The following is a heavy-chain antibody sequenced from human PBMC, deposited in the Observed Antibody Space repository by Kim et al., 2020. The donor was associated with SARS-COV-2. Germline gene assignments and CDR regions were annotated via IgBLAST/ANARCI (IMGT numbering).Heavy chain of an antibody. CDR3: VKRATTIASGWYFDY. D-gene: IGHD6-19*01. Sequence: GGSLRLSCSTSGFTFSSYAMDWVRQAPGRGPEYVSAITSDGGSPYYAASVKGRFTISRDNSKNTLYLQISSLIPEDTAVYYCVKRATTIASGWYFDYWGQGALVTVSS. CDR2: ITSDGGSP. J-gene: IGHJ4*02. V-gene: IGHV3-64D*06. CDR1: GFTFSSYA.